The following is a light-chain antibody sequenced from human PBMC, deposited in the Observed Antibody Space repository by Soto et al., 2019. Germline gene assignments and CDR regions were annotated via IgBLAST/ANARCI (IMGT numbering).Light chain of an antibody. J-gene: IGKJ5*01. V-gene: IGKV3-11*01. CDR2: DAS. CDR3: QQRSKWPIT. CDR1: PSVSSS. Sequence: EIVLTQSPATLSLSPGERATLSCRASPSVSSSLAWYQQKPGQAPRLLIYDASDIATDIPTRFSGSGSGTDFTLTINSLQPEDVAAYYCQQRSKWPITFGQGTRLEIK.